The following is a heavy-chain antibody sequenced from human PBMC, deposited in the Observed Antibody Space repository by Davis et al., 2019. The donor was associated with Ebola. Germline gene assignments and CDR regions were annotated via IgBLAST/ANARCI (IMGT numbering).Heavy chain of an antibody. CDR1: GGTFSSYA. D-gene: IGHD2-2*01. J-gene: IGHJ4*02. V-gene: IGHV1-69*13. CDR2: IIPIFGTA. CDR3: ARYQGVTPTDY. Sequence: AASVKVSCKASGGTFSSYAISWVRQAPGQGLEWMGGIIPIFGTANYAQKFQGRVTITADESTSTAYMELSSLRSEDTAVYYCARYQGVTPTDYWGQGTLVTVSS.